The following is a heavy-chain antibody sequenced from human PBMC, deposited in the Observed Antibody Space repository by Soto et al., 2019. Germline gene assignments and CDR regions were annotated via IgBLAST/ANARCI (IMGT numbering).Heavy chain of an antibody. Sequence: PGGSLRLSCAASGFTFSSYAMSWVRQAPGKGLEWVSAISGSGGSTYYADSVKGRFTISRDNSKNTLYLPMNSLRAEDTAVYYCAKGGNCTNGVCYSSLRYYGMDVWGQGTTVTVSS. CDR2: ISGSGGST. CDR3: AKGGNCTNGVCYSSLRYYGMDV. J-gene: IGHJ6*02. V-gene: IGHV3-23*01. CDR1: GFTFSSYA. D-gene: IGHD2-8*01.